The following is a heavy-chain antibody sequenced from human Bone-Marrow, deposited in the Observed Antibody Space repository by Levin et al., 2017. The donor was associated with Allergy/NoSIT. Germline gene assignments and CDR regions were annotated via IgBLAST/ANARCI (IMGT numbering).Heavy chain of an antibody. CDR1: GFTFSDYS. D-gene: IGHD3-16*01. CDR3: ARGGRLGYYYGMDV. J-gene: IGHJ6*02. Sequence: ETLSLTCAASGFTFSDYSMNWVRQTPGKGLDWVSYISSSSSTIYYADSVKGRFTISRDNAKNSLYLQMNSLRDEDTAVYYCARGGRLGYYYGMDVWGQGTTVTVSS. CDR2: ISSSSSTI. V-gene: IGHV3-48*02.